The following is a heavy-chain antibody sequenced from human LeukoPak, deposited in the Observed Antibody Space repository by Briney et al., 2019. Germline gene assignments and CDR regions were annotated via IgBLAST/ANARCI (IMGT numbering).Heavy chain of an antibody. CDR2: IFTSGST. CDR3: ARDWAGHVNWFGP. D-gene: IGHD3/OR15-3a*01. Sequence: PSETLSLTCTVSGDSLSNYYWSWVRQPAGKGLEWIGRIFTSGSTIYNPSLKSRVTMSIDTSKNQFSLSLSSVTAADTAVYYCARDWAGHVNWFGPWGQGTLSPSPQ. J-gene: IGHJ5*02. CDR1: GDSLSNYY. V-gene: IGHV4-4*07.